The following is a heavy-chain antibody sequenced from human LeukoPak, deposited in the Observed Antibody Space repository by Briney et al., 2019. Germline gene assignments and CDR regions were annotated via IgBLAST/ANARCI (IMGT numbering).Heavy chain of an antibody. Sequence: GRSLRLSCAASGFTFSSYGMHWVRQAPGKGLEWVAVISYDGSNKYYADSVKGRFTISRDNSKNTLYLQMNSLRSEDTAVYYCARGLKRITIFGVVTSKGRYYGMDVWGQGTTVTVSS. D-gene: IGHD3-3*01. CDR3: ARGLKRITIFGVVTSKGRYYGMDV. CDR2: ISYDGSNK. J-gene: IGHJ6*02. V-gene: IGHV3-30*03. CDR1: GFTFSSYG.